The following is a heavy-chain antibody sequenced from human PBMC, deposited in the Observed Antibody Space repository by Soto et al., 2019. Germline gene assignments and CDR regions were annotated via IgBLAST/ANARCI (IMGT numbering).Heavy chain of an antibody. CDR2: ISSSSSYI. Sequence: GGSLRLSCAASGFTFSSYSMNWVRQAPGKGLEWVSSISSSSSYIYYADSVKGRFTISRDNAKNSLYLQMNSLRAEDTAVYYCARDGNYCSSTSCSPLDDWGQGTLDTVSS. CDR3: ARDGNYCSSTSCSPLDD. V-gene: IGHV3-21*01. J-gene: IGHJ4*02. D-gene: IGHD2-2*01. CDR1: GFTFSSYS.